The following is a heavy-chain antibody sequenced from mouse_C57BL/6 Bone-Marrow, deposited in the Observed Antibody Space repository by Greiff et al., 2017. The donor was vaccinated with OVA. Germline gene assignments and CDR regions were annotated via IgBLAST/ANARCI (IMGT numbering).Heavy chain of an antibody. CDR2: IWGVGST. D-gene: IGHD2-4*01. V-gene: IGHV2-6*01. J-gene: IGHJ3*01. Sequence: VKLVESGPGLVAPSQSLSITCTVSGFSLTSYGVDWVRQSPGKGLEWLGVIWGVGSTNYNSALKSRLSISKDNSKSQVFLKMNSLQTDDTAMYYCASASIYYDYPFAYWGQGTLVTVSA. CDR3: ASASIYYDYPFAY. CDR1: GFSLTSYG.